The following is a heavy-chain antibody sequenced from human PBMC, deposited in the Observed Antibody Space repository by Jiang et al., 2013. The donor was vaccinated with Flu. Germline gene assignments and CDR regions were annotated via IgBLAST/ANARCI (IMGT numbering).Heavy chain of an antibody. D-gene: IGHD4-17*01. CDR2: IIPIFGTA. J-gene: IGHJ4*02. Sequence: CKASGGTFSSYAISWVRQAPGQGLEWMGGIIPIFGTANYAQKFQGRVTITADESTSTAYMELSSLRSEDTAVYYCATVTTVTTDEYYFDYWGQGTLATVSS. V-gene: IGHV1-69*01. CDR1: GGTFSSYA. CDR3: ATVTTVTTDEYYFDY.